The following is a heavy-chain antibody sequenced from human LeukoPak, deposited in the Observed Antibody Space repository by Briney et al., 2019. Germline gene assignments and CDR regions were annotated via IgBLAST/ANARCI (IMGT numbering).Heavy chain of an antibody. Sequence: ASVKVSCKASGYTFTSYYMHWVRQAPGQGLEWMGIINPSDGSTSYAQKFQGRVTMTRDTSTSTVYMELSSLRSEDTAVYYCARESLSGSYYYYYGMDVWGQGTTVTVSS. D-gene: IGHD1-26*01. CDR1: GYTFTSYY. CDR3: ARESLSGSYYYYYGMDV. CDR2: INPSDGST. J-gene: IGHJ6*02. V-gene: IGHV1-46*01.